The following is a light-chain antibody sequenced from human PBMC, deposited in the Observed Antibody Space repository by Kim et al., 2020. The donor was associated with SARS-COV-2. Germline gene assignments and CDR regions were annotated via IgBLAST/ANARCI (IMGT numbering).Light chain of an antibody. CDR3: LQHDSYPLT. CDR2: AAS. CDR1: QGISNH. J-gene: IGKJ4*01. V-gene: IGKV1-17*03. Sequence: DIQMTQSPSAMSASVGDRVTITCRASQGISNHLAWFQLKPGKVPKRLIYAASSLQSGVPSRFSGSGSGTEFTLTISSLQAEDSATYCCLQHDSYPLTFGGWTKVDIK.